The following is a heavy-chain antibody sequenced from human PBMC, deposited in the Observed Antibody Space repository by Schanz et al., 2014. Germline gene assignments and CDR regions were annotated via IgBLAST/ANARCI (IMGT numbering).Heavy chain of an antibody. CDR1: GFTLSSYA. CDR3: ARDRDAGGYDS. CDR2: INTADTT. V-gene: IGHV3-23*04. D-gene: IGHD2-8*02. J-gene: IGHJ5*01. Sequence: DVQLAESGGGLVQPGGSLRLSCAASGFTLSSYALSWVRQSPGKGLEWVSAINTADTTYYADSVKGRFTVSRDNSKNTVYLQMHSLRAEDTALYYCARDRDAGGYDSWGQGTLVTVSS.